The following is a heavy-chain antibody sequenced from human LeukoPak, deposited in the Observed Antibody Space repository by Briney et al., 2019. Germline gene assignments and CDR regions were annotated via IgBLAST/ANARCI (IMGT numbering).Heavy chain of an antibody. CDR2: INSDGSST. V-gene: IGHV3-74*01. D-gene: IGHD3-22*01. CDR1: GFTFSSYW. J-gene: IGHJ4*02. CDR3: ARDLLSSGYYDSSGVDC. Sequence: GGSLRLSCAASGFTFSSYWMHWVRQAPGKGLVWVSRINSDGSSTSYADSVKGRFTTSRDNAKNTLYLQMNSLRAEDTAVYYCARDLLSSGYYDSSGVDCWGQGTLVTVSS.